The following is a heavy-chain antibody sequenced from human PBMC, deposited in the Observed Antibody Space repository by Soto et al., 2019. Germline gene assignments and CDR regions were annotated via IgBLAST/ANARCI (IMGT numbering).Heavy chain of an antibody. CDR1: GGSFSGYY. CDR2: INHSGST. J-gene: IGHJ6*02. Sequence: SDTLCLTCAVYGGSFSGYYWSWIRQPPGKGREWIGEINHSGSTNYNPSLKSRVTISVDTSKHQFSLKLSSVTAADTAVYYCARTTYYDFWSGYYYYYYGMDVWGQGTTVTVSS. D-gene: IGHD3-3*01. CDR3: ARTTYYDFWSGYYYYYYGMDV. V-gene: IGHV4-34*01.